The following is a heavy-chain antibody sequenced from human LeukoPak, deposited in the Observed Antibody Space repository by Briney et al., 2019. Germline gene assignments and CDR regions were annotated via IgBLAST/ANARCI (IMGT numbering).Heavy chain of an antibody. D-gene: IGHD3-22*01. CDR2: IYYSGST. CDR1: GGSISSYY. CDR3: ARDGGAYYYDSSGYSDY. Sequence: KSSETLSLTCTVSGGSISSYYWSWIRQPPGKGLEWIGYIYYSGSTNYNPSLKSRVTISVDTSKNQFSLKLSSVTAADTAVYYCARDGGAYYYDSSGYSDYWGQGTLVTVSS. J-gene: IGHJ4*02. V-gene: IGHV4-59*01.